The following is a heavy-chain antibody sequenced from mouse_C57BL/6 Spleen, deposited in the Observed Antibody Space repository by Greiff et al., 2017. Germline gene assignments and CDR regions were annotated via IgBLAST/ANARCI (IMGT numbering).Heavy chain of an antibody. CDR2: ISSGGDYI. Sequence: EVKVVESGEGLVKPGGSLKLSCAASGFTFSSYAMSWVRQTPEKRLEWVAYISSGGDYIYYADTVKGRFTISRDNARNTLYLQMSSLKSEDTAMYYCTREGELGRGYFDVWGTGTTVTVSS. V-gene: IGHV5-9-1*02. CDR1: GFTFSSYA. J-gene: IGHJ1*03. D-gene: IGHD4-1*01. CDR3: TREGELGRGYFDV.